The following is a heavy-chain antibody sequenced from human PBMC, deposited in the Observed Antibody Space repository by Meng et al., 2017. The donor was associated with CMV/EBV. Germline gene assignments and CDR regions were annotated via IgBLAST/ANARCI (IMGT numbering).Heavy chain of an antibody. CDR1: GVSIRTHY. CDR3: AERGGGY. J-gene: IGHJ4*02. CDR2: IHYTGRA. D-gene: IGHD1-1*01. V-gene: IGHV4-59*11. Sequence: QVQLQQSGPGLVKPSGTLSLTCRVSGVSIRTHYWSWVRQTPGKGLEWIASIHYTGRADYSPSLKSRLTLSVDTSDSQLSLKLSSVTPADTAMYYCAERGGGYWGQGILVTVSS.